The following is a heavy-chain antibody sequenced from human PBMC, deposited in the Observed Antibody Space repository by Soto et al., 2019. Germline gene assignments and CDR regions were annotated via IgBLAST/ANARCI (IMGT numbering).Heavy chain of an antibody. V-gene: IGHV1-46*01. Sequence: QVQLVQSGAEVKKPGASVKISCKASGYTFTTYYLHWVRQAPGQGLEWMGIINPDTGSTSSAQNFRGRVSVTRDTSTSTVYMELYSLSSEDTAVYYCARDPIFSLTFHYYGMDVWGQGTTVTVSS. CDR2: INPDTGST. CDR1: GYTFTTYY. J-gene: IGHJ6*02. CDR3: ARDPIFSLTFHYYGMDV.